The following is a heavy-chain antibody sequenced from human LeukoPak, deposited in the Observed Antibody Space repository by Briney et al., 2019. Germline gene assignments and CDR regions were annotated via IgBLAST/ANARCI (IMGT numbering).Heavy chain of an antibody. Sequence: SETLSLTCAVYGGSFSGYYWSWIRQPPGKGLEWIGEINHSGSTNYNPSLKSRVTISVDTSKNQFSLKLSSVTAADTAVYYCARVSEFSPNVWGQGTTVTVSS. J-gene: IGHJ6*02. V-gene: IGHV4-34*01. CDR1: GGSFSGYY. CDR3: ARVSEFSPNV. CDR2: INHSGST.